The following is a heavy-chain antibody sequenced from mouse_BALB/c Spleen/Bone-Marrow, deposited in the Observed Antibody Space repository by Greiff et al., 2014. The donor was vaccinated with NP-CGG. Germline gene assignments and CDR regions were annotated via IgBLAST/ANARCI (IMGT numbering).Heavy chain of an antibody. D-gene: IGHD1-1*01. J-gene: IGHJ2*01. CDR3: ARDHYYGSSYLDY. CDR1: GYSITSGYC. V-gene: IGHV3-6*02. Sequence: EVKLVESGPGLVKPSQSLSLTCSVTGYSITSGYCWNWIRQFPGNRLEWMGYITYDGSSNYNPSLKNRISITRDTSENQFFLKLNSVTTEDTATYYCARDHYYGSSYLDYWGQGTTLTVSS. CDR2: ITYDGSS.